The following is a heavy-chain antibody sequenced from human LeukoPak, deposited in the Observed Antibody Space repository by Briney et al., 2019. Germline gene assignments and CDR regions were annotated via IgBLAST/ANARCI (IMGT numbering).Heavy chain of an antibody. V-gene: IGHV4-59*12. Sequence: KTSETLSLTCTVSGGSISSYYWSWIRQPPGKGLEWIGYIYYSGSTNYNPSLKSRVTISVDTSKNQFSLKLSSVTAADTAVYYCARDQSAAGDYWGQGTLVTVSS. CDR2: IYYSGST. D-gene: IGHD6-13*01. CDR1: GGSISSYY. J-gene: IGHJ4*02. CDR3: ARDQSAAGDY.